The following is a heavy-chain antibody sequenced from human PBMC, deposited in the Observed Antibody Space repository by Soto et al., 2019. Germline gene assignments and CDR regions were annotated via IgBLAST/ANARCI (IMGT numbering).Heavy chain of an antibody. D-gene: IGHD1-1*01. V-gene: IGHV5-10-1*01. CDR1: GYSFTNYW. CDR3: ARRLEGDY. CDR2: IDPSDSYT. Sequence: GESLKISCKASGYSFTNYWINWVRQMSGKGLEWMGRIDPSDSYTNYSPSFQGRVTISADRSISTAYLQWSGLEASDSAMYYCARRLEGDYWGQGTLVTVS. J-gene: IGHJ4*02.